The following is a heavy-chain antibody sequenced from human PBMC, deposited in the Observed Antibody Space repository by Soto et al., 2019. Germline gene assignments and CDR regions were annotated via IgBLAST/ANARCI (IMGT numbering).Heavy chain of an antibody. D-gene: IGHD3-22*01. V-gene: IGHV1-69*13. CDR2: IIPIFGTA. J-gene: IGHJ4*02. Sequence: ASVKVSCKASGGTFSSYAISWVRQAPGQGLEWMGGIIPIFGTANYAQKFQGRVTITADESTSTAYMELSSLRSEDTAVYYCARRQKGYYDSSGYLIPYFDYWGQGTLVTVSS. CDR3: ARRQKGYYDSSGYLIPYFDY. CDR1: GGTFSSYA.